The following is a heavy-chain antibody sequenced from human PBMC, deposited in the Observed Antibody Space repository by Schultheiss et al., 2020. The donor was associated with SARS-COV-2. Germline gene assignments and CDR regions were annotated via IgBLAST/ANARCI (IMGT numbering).Heavy chain of an antibody. J-gene: IGHJ4*02. CDR2: ISSSSSYI. Sequence: GGSLRLSCAASGFTFSSYSMNWVRQAPGKGLEWVSSISSSSSYIYYADSVKGRFTISRDNAKNSLYLQMNSLRAEDTAVYYCAREIDYYDTNFDYWGQGTLVTVSS. CDR3: AREIDYYDTNFDY. V-gene: IGHV3-21*01. CDR1: GFTFSSYS. D-gene: IGHD3-22*01.